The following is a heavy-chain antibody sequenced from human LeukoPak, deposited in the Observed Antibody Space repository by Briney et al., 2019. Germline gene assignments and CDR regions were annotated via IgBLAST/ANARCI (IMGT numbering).Heavy chain of an antibody. D-gene: IGHD3-22*01. V-gene: IGHV3-30*18. CDR1: GFTFSSYG. Sequence: GRSLRLSCAASGFTFSSYGMHGVRQAPGKGLEWVAVISYDGSNKYYADSVKGRFTISRDNSKNTLYLQMNSLRAEDTAVYYCAKDSTYYYDSSGQFDYWGQGTLVTVSS. J-gene: IGHJ4*02. CDR2: ISYDGSNK. CDR3: AKDSTYYYDSSGQFDY.